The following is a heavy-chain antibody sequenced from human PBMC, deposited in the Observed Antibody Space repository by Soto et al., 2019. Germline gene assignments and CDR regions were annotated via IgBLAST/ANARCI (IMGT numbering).Heavy chain of an antibody. D-gene: IGHD1-26*01. CDR2: INPNSGGT. Sequence: GASVKVSCKASGYTFTGYYMNWVRQAPGQGLEWMGWINPNSGGTNYAQKFQGWVTMTRDTSISTAYMELSRLRSDDTAVYYCARAGVGATSAFDIWGQGTMVTVSS. V-gene: IGHV1-2*04. CDR3: ARAGVGATSAFDI. CDR1: GYTFTGYY. J-gene: IGHJ3*02.